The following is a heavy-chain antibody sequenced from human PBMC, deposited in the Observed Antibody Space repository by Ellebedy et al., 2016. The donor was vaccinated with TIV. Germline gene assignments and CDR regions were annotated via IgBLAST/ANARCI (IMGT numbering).Heavy chain of an antibody. CDR1: GVSISDYY. Sequence: MPSETLSLTCSVSGVSISDYYWSWIRQPPGQGLEWIGYVYHTGSTNYNPSLRSRVTLAVDTPKNEFSLKLSSVTTADTAKYYCARDGVEDYFDYWGQGLLVTVSS. V-gene: IGHV4-59*01. J-gene: IGHJ4*02. CDR3: ARDGVEDYFDY. CDR2: VYHTGST. D-gene: IGHD3-10*01.